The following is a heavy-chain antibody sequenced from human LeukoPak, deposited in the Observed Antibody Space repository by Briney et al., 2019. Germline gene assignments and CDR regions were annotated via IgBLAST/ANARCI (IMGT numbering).Heavy chain of an antibody. V-gene: IGHV4-34*01. CDR1: GGSFSGYY. D-gene: IGHD1-14*01. J-gene: IGHJ3*02. CDR3: ARLVTYKRAFDI. Sequence: LETLSLTCAVYGGSFSGYYWSWIRQPPGKGLEWIGEINHSGSTNYNPSLKSRVTISVDTSKNQFSLKLSSVTAADTAVYYCARLVTYKRAFDIWGQGTMVTVSS. CDR2: INHSGST.